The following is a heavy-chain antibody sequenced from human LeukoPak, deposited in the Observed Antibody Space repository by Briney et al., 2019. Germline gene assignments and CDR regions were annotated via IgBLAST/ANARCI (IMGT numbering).Heavy chain of an antibody. CDR1: GYTFTGYY. J-gene: IGHJ6*03. CDR2: INPNSGGT. Sequence: ASVKVSCKASGYTFTGYYMHWVRQAPGQGLEWMGWINPNSGGTNYAQKFQGRVTMTRDTSISTAYMELSRLRSDDTAAYYCARDQQWDYYYMDIWGKGTTVTVSS. CDR3: ARDQQWDYYYMDI. V-gene: IGHV1-2*02. D-gene: IGHD6-19*01.